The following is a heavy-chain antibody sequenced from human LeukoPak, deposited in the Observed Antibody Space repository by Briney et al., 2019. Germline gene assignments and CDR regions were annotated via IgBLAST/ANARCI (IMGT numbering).Heavy chain of an antibody. D-gene: IGHD6-13*01. J-gene: IGHJ4*02. V-gene: IGHV1-2*02. Sequence: ASVKVSCKASGYTFTGYYMHWVRQAPGQGLECMGWINPNSGGTNYAQKFQGRVTMTRDTSISTAYMELSRLRSDDAAVYYCARGAYGIAAADYWGQGTLVTVSS. CDR1: GYTFTGYY. CDR3: ARGAYGIAAADY. CDR2: INPNSGGT.